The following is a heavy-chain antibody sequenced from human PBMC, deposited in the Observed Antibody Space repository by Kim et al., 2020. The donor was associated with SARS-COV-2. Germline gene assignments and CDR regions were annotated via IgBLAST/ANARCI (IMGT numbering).Heavy chain of an antibody. D-gene: IGHD2-2*02. V-gene: IGHV4-39*01. J-gene: IGHJ4*02. CDR2: IFYSGNT. Sequence: SETLSLTCTVSGGSISSSNYYWGWLRQPPGKGLEWIGAIFYSGNTYYSPSLRSRVTISVDMSKNQFSLRLSPVTAADTAVYYCARHSRGYCSSTRCHTGDWGQGTLVTVSP. CDR3: ARHSRGYCSSTRCHTGD. CDR1: GGSISSSNYY.